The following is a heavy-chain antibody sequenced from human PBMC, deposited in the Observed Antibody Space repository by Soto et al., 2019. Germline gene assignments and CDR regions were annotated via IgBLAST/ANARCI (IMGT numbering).Heavy chain of an antibody. CDR3: ARXXXPYYYDSSGYYTYNFDY. V-gene: IGHV1-69*06. CDR1: GGTFSSYA. D-gene: IGHD3-22*01. CDR2: IIPIFGTA. J-gene: IGHJ4*02. Sequence: QVQLVQSGAEVKKPGSSVKVSCKASGGTFSSYAISWVRQAPGQGLEWMGGIIPIFGTANYAQKFQGRVTITADKSTSTAYMELSSLRSEDTAVYYCARXXXPYYYDSSGYYTYNFDYWGQGTLVTVSS.